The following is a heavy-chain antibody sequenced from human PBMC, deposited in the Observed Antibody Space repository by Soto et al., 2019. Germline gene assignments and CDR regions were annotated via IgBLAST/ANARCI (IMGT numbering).Heavy chain of an antibody. V-gene: IGHV3-23*01. Sequence: EVQLLESGGDLVQPGGSLRLSCAASGFSFINYAMSWVRQAPGKGLEWVSAISSSGDGTYYEDSVKGRFTISRDNSKNTLYLQMNSLRAEDTALYCCADGGTGHTPFNYWGQGILVTVSS. CDR1: GFSFINYA. CDR2: ISSSGDGT. CDR3: ADGGTGHTPFNY. D-gene: IGHD3-10*01. J-gene: IGHJ4*02.